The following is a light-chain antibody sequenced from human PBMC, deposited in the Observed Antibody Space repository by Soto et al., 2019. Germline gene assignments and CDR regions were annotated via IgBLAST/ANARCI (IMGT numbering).Light chain of an antibody. CDR1: SSDVGGYDY. V-gene: IGLV2-8*01. CDR3: CSYADNYSWV. J-gene: IGLJ3*02. CDR2: EVN. Sequence: QSVLTQPPSASGSPGQSVTISCTGTSSDVGGYDYVSWYQQLPGKAPKLVIYEVNKRPSGVPERFSGSKSGNTASLTISGLQAEDEADYYCCSYADNYSWVFGGGTQLTVL.